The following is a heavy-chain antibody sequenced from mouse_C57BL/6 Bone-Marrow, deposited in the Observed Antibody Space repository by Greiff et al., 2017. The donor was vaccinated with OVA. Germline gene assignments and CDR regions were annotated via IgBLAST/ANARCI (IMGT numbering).Heavy chain of an antibody. J-gene: IGHJ2*01. V-gene: IGHV8-8*01. Sequence: QVTLKVSGPGILQPSQTLSLTCSFSGFSLSTFGMGVGWIRQPSGKGLEWLAHIWWDDDKYYNPALKSRLTISKDTSKNQVVLKIANVDTADTGTFYCARFCNYGGYIDYRGQGNTLTVSS. CDR3: ARFCNYGGYIDY. CDR2: IWWDDDK. CDR1: GFSLSTFGMG. D-gene: IGHD2-1*01.